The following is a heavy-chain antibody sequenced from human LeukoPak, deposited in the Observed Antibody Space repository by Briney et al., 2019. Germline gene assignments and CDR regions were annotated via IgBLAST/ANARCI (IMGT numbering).Heavy chain of an antibody. D-gene: IGHD3-22*01. J-gene: IGHJ5*02. Sequence: ASVKVSCKVSGYPLTELSIHWVRQAPGKGLEWMGGLDPDTGESIYAQKFQGRVTMTQDTSADTAYMVLTSLTSEDTAVYFCXXXXXYYDSTVYYGFDPWGQGTLLSVSS. V-gene: IGHV1-24*01. CDR3: XXXXXYYDSTVYYGFDP. CDR1: GYPLTELS. CDR2: LDPDTGES.